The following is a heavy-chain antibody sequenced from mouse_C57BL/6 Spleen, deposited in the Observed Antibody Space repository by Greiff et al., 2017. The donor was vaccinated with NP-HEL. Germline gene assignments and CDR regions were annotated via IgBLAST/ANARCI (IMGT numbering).Heavy chain of an antibody. J-gene: IGHJ4*01. CDR1: GFTFSDYY. D-gene: IGHD2-5*01. CDR3: ARDDSNYAMDY. CDR2: INYDGSST. V-gene: IGHV5-16*01. Sequence: EVQVVESEAGLVQPGRSMKLSCTASGFTFSDYYMAWVRQVPEKGLEWVANINYDGSSTYYLDSLKSRFIISRDNAKNILYLQMSSLKSEDTATYYCARDDSNYAMDYWGQGTSVTVSS.